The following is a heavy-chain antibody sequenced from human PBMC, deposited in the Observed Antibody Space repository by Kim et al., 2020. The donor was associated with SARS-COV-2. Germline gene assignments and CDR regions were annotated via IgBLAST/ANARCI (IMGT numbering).Heavy chain of an antibody. D-gene: IGHD5-18*01. CDR1: GFTFSSYG. CDR2: ISYDGSNK. CDR3: ARGGYSYGRTYDY. Sequence: GGSLRLSCAASGFTFSSYGMHWVRQAPGKGLEWVAVISYDGSNKYYADSVKGRFTISRDNSKNTLYLQMNSLRAEDTAVYYCARGGYSYGRTYDYWGQGTLAT. V-gene: IGHV3-33*05. J-gene: IGHJ4*02.